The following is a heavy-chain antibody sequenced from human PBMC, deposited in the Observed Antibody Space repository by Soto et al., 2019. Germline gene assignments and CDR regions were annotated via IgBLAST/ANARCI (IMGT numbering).Heavy chain of an antibody. CDR1: GFPFSSYS. CDR2: ISSSSSYI. V-gene: IGHV3-21*01. D-gene: IGHD2-15*01. CDR3: AREWVAVGSWTGDWFDP. Sequence: EVQLVASGGGLVKPGGSLRLSCAASGFPFSSYSMNWVRQAPLKGLEWVSSISSSSSYIYYAHSVKGRFTISRDNAKNSLYLQMNSLRAEDTAVYYCAREWVAVGSWTGDWFDPWGQGTLVTVSS. J-gene: IGHJ5*02.